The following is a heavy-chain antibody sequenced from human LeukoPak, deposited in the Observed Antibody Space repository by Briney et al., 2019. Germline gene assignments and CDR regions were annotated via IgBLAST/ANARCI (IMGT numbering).Heavy chain of an antibody. J-gene: IGHJ6*03. Sequence: GGSLRLSCAASGFTFSSYAMHWVRQAPGKGLEWVAVISYDGSNKYYADSVKGRFTISRDNYKNTLYLQMNSLRAEDTAVYYCARDEVVPAAAYMDVWGKGTTVTVSS. V-gene: IGHV3-30*01. D-gene: IGHD2-2*01. CDR3: ARDEVVPAAAYMDV. CDR2: ISYDGSNK. CDR1: GFTFSSYA.